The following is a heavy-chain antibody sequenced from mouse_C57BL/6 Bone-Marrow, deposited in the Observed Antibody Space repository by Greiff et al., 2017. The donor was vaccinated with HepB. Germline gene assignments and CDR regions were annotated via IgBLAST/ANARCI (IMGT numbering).Heavy chain of an antibody. J-gene: IGHJ4*01. CDR1: GYTFTDHT. CDR2: IYPRDGST. CDR3: ARPGNYYGSSWYAMDY. V-gene: IGHV1-78*01. D-gene: IGHD1-1*01. Sequence: VKLQESDAELVKPGASVKISCKVSGYTFTDHTIHWMKQRPEQGLEWIGYIYPRDGSTKYNEKFKGKATLTADKSSSTAYMQLNSLTSEDSAVYFCARPGNYYGSSWYAMDYWGQGTSVTVSS.